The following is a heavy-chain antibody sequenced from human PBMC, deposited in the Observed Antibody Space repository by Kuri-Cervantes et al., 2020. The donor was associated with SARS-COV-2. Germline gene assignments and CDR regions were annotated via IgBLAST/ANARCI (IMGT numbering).Heavy chain of an antibody. CDR2: ISAYNGNT. J-gene: IGHJ6*03. Sequence: ASVKVSCKASGYSFTTYGISWVRQAPGQGLEWMGWISAYNGNTNYAQNFQGRVTMTTDTSTSIAYMELSSLRSEDTAVYYCAREARAVGYSSSWYYYYYYYMDVWGKGTTVTVSS. CDR1: GYSFTTYG. CDR3: AREARAVGYSSSWYYYYYYYMDV. V-gene: IGHV1-18*01. D-gene: IGHD6-13*01.